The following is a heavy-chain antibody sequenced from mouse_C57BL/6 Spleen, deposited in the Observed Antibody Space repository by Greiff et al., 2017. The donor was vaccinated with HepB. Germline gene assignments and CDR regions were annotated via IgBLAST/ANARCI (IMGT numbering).Heavy chain of an antibody. CDR2: INPYNGGT. V-gene: IGHV1-19*01. J-gene: IGHJ3*01. CDR1: GYTFTDYY. CDR3: ARSDSNLAWFAY. D-gene: IGHD2-5*01. Sequence: EVKLVESGPVLVKPGASVKMSCKASGYTFTDYYMNWVKQSHGKSLEWIGVINPYNGGTSYNQKFKGKATLTVDKSSSTAYMELNSLTSEDSAVYYCARSDSNLAWFAYWGQGTLVTVSA.